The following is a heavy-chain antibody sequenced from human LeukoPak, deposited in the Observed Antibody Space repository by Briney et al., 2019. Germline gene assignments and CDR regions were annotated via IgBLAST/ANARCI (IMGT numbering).Heavy chain of an antibody. CDR3: VREDYSGGHYGGGWFAP. CDR1: GYIFTGYY. D-gene: IGHD4-4*01. Sequence: ASVKVSCKASGYIFTGYYMHWLRQAPGQGLEWMGWIDPESGDTYYAQKFQGRVSMTRDTYVKTAYMHLSSLKSDDTAVYYCVREDYSGGHYGGGWFAPWGQGTQVTVSS. J-gene: IGHJ5*02. V-gene: IGHV1-2*02. CDR2: IDPESGDT.